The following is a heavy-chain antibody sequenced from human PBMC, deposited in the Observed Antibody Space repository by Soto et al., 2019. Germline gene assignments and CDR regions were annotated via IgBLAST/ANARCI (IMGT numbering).Heavy chain of an antibody. V-gene: IGHV1-18*01. Sequence: QVHLVQSGTEMRRPGPSVKFSCNASAYSFTSNGITWVRQAPGQGLEWMGWISTYNGHTKYGQKFQGRVTMTTDTSTSTVHMELRRLTSDDTAVYYCARESDYGDYVSDYWGQGTLVIISS. CDR3: ARESDYGDYVSDY. J-gene: IGHJ4*02. CDR1: AYSFTSNG. CDR2: ISTYNGHT. D-gene: IGHD4-17*01.